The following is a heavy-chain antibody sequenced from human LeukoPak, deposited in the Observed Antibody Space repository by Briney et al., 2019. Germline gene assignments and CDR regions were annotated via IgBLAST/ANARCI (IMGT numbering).Heavy chain of an antibody. CDR2: IYPGDSDT. Sequence: PGASLQISCEGSGYSFTSYWIGWVRQLPGKGLEWMGIIYPGDSDTRYSPSFQGQVTISADKSISTAYLQWSSLKASDTAMYYCARQSTVTSGPDYWGQGTLVTVSS. CDR1: GYSFTSYW. J-gene: IGHJ4*02. V-gene: IGHV5-51*01. D-gene: IGHD4-17*01. CDR3: ARQSTVTSGPDY.